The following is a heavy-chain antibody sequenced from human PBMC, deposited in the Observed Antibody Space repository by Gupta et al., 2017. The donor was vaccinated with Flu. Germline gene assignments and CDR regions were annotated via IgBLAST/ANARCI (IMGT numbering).Heavy chain of an antibody. CDR2: IYHSGSS. CDR1: GYSIRRGYY. CDR3: ARDGCSDTSCYGPDF. V-gene: IGHV4-38-2*02. Sequence: VHLQESGPGLVKPSETLSLTSAVPGYSIRRGYYWGWIRQPPGKGLEGIGSIYHSGSSYHNPSLKSRATISVDTSKNQFSRKLSSVTAADTAVYYCARDGCSDTSCYGPDFWGQGTLVTVSS. D-gene: IGHD2-2*01. J-gene: IGHJ4*02.